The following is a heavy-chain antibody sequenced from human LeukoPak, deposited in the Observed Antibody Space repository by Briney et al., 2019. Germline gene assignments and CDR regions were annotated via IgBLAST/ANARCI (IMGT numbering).Heavy chain of an antibody. V-gene: IGHV3-30*14. CDR2: ISYDGSNK. J-gene: IGHJ4*02. D-gene: IGHD2-15*01. Sequence: PGGSLRLSCVVSGFTFSSYAMHWVRQAPGKGLEWVAVISYDGSNKYYADSVKGRFTISRDNSKNTLYLQVNSLRAEDTAVYYCATDSCSGGNCYYGTPLDYWGQGTLVTVSS. CDR3: ATDSCSGGNCYYGTPLDY. CDR1: GFTFSSYA.